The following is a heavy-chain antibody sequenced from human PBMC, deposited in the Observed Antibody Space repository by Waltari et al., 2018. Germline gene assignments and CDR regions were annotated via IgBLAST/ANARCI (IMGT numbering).Heavy chain of an antibody. J-gene: IGHJ4*02. D-gene: IGHD3-10*01. CDR2: RNPNSGNT. CDR3: ARGRITMVRGVMGY. CDR1: GYTFTSYD. V-gene: IGHV1-8*01. Sequence: QVQLVQSGAEVTKPGASVKVSCKASGYTFTSYDINWVRQATGQGLEWMGWRNPNSGNTGYAQKFQGRVTMTRNTSISTAYMELSSLRSEDTAGYYCARGRITMVRGVMGYWGQGTLVTVSS.